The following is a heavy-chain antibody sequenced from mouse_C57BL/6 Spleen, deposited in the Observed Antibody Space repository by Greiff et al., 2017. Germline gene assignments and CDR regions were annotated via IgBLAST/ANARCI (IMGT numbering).Heavy chain of an antibody. D-gene: IGHD6-1*01. V-gene: IGHV1-69*01. CDR1: GYTFTSYW. Sequence: VQLQQPGAELVMPGASVKLSCKASGYTFTSYWMHWVKQRPGQGLEWIGEIDPSDSYTNYNQKFKGKSTLTVDKSSSTAYMQLSSLTSADSAVYYCARRGASYYAMDYWGQGTSVTVSS. J-gene: IGHJ4*01. CDR3: ARRGASYYAMDY. CDR2: IDPSDSYT.